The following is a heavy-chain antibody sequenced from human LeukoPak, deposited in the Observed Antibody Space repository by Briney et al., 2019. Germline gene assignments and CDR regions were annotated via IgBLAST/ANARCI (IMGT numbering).Heavy chain of an antibody. J-gene: IGHJ6*02. CDR2: INHSGST. V-gene: IGHV4-34*01. Sequence: SETLSLTCAVYGGSFSGYYWSWIRQPPGKGLEWIGEINHSGSTNYNPSLKSRVTISVDTSKNQFSLKLSSVTAADTAEYYCARDLGGNHGMDVWGQGTTVTVSS. CDR3: ARDLGGNHGMDV. D-gene: IGHD3-10*01. CDR1: GGSFSGYY.